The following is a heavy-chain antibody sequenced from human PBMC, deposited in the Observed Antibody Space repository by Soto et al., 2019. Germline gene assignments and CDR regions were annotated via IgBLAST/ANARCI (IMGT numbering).Heavy chain of an antibody. J-gene: IGHJ4*02. D-gene: IGHD5-18*01. V-gene: IGHV3-30*18. CDR2: ISYDGSNK. Sequence: QVQLVESGGGVVQPGRSVRLSCAASGFTFSSYGMHWVRQAPGKGLEWVAVISYDGSNKYYADSVKGRFTISRDNSKNTLYLQMNSLRAEDTAVYYCAKDLSLYRGYSPFDYWGQGTLVTVSS. CDR3: AKDLSLYRGYSPFDY. CDR1: GFTFSSYG.